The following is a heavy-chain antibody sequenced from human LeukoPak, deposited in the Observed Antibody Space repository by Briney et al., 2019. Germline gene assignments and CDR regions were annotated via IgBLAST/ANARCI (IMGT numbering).Heavy chain of an antibody. V-gene: IGHV3-64*01. CDR1: GFTFSSYA. CDR3: ARGCTRYFDWLSCYFDY. CDR2: ISGNGGST. Sequence: GGSLRLSCAASGFTFSSYAMHWVRQAPGKGPEYVSAISGNGGSTYYANSVKGRFTISRDNSKNTLYLQMGSLRAEDMAVYYCARGCTRYFDWLSCYFDYWGQGTLATVSS. D-gene: IGHD3-9*01. J-gene: IGHJ4*02.